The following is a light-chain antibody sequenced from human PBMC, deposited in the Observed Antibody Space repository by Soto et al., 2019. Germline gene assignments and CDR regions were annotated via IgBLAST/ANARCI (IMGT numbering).Light chain of an antibody. V-gene: IGLV2-8*01. Sequence: QSALTQPPSASGSPGQSVTISCTGTSYDVGDYNYVSWYQQHPGKAPKLMIYEVIKRPSGVPDRSSGSKSGNTASLTVSGLQAEDEADYYCTSYAGSNNYVFGTGTKVTVL. CDR1: SYDVGDYNY. CDR3: TSYAGSNNYV. J-gene: IGLJ1*01. CDR2: EVI.